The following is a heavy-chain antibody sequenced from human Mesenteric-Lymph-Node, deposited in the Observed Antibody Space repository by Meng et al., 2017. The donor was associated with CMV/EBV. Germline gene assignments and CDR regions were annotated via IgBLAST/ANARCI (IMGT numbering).Heavy chain of an antibody. J-gene: IGHJ4*02. CDR2: ISSISSYI. D-gene: IGHD3-10*01. CDR1: GFTVSSNY. CDR3: AFGEGYFDF. Sequence: GGSLRLSCAASGFTVSSNYMSWVRQAPGKGLEWVSSISSISSYIYYADSVKGRFTISRDNAKNSLYLQMNSLRAEDTAVYYCAFGEGYFDFWGQGTLVTVSS. V-gene: IGHV3-21*01.